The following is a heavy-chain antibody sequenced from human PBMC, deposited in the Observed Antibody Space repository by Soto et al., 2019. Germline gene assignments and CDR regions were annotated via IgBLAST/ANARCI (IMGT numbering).Heavy chain of an antibody. D-gene: IGHD1-26*01. CDR3: ARSWETSHDY. J-gene: IGHJ4*02. V-gene: IGHV4-4*07. CDR1: SGSISTDY. Sequence: SETLSLTCTVSSGSISTDYWSWIRQPAGKGLEWIGRIHASEITDYNPSLKSRVTMSVDTSTNLFSLNLTSVTAADTAVYYCARSWETSHDYWGQGTLVTVS. CDR2: IHASEIT.